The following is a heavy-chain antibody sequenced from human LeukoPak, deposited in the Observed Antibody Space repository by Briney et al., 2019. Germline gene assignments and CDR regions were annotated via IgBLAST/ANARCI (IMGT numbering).Heavy chain of an antibody. CDR3: ARAMSLLWFGELLTEAFDY. CDR1: GFTFSSYS. J-gene: IGHJ4*02. V-gene: IGHV3-21*01. Sequence: GGSLRLSCAASGFTFSSYSMNWVRQAPGKGLEWVSSISSSSSYIYYADSVKGRFTISRDNAKNSLYLQMNSLRAEDTAVYYCARAMSLLWFGELLTEAFDYWGQGTLVTVSS. CDR2: ISSSSSYI. D-gene: IGHD3-10*01.